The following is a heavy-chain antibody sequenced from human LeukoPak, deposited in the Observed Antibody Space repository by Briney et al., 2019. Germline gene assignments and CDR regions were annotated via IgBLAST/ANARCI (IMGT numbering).Heavy chain of an antibody. CDR2: ISYDGSNK. J-gene: IGHJ4*02. CDR3: AKARPYYFDY. CDR1: GFTFSSYG. V-gene: IGHV3-30*18. Sequence: PGGSLRLSCAASGFTFSSYGMHWVRQAPGKGLEWVAVISYDGSNKYYADSVKGRFTISRDNSKNTLYLQMNSLRAEDTAVYYCAKARPYYFDYWGQGTLVTVSS.